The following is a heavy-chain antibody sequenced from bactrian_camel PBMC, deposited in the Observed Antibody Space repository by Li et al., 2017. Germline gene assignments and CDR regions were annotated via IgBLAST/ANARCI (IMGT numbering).Heavy chain of an antibody. D-gene: IGHD3*01. CDR1: GYTKSRVC. CDR2: IQPFSDAK. Sequence: HVQLVESGGGSVQAGGSLRLSCAVSGYTKSRVCMGWFRQAPGKEREGVAIIQPFSDAKYYADSVKGRFTISQDPTKNAVYLQMDSLTPEDTAMYYCAAGSSRGVPFRERGYPYWGQGTQVTVS. CDR3: AAGSSRGVPFRERGYPY. V-gene: IGHV3S1*01. J-gene: IGHJ4*01.